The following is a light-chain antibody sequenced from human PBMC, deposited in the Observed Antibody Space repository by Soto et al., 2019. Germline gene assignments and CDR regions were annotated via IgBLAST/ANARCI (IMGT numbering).Light chain of an antibody. Sequence: DIQMTQSPSSLSASVGDRITITCRASQSISSYLNWYQQKPGKAPKLLIYAASSLQSGVPSRFSGSGSGTEFTLTISGLQPDDFATYYCQQYMSYSFGQGTKVDIK. V-gene: IGKV1-39*01. J-gene: IGKJ1*01. CDR1: QSISSY. CDR3: QQYMSYS. CDR2: AAS.